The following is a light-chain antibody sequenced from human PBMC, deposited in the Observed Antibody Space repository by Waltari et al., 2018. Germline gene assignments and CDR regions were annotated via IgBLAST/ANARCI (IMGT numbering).Light chain of an antibody. CDR1: QGITY. J-gene: IGKJ4*01. CDR2: AAS. CDR3: QQADTYPLT. V-gene: IGKV1D-12*01. Sequence: DIQMTQSPSSVSASVGDRVTITCRASQGITYLAWYQQIPGKAPKLLIYAASSLQNGVPSRFSGSGSRTDFTLTIGSLQPEDFATYYCQQADTYPLTFGGGTKVEIK.